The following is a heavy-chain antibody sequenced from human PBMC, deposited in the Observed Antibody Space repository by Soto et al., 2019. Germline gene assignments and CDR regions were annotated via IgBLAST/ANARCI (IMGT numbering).Heavy chain of an antibody. J-gene: IGHJ4*02. V-gene: IGHV3-48*02. CDR3: ASRFDH. CDR1: GFTFSSYG. Sequence: GGSLRLSCAASGFTFSSYGMNWVRQAPGKGLEWVSYIRSSSSTIHYADSVKGRFTISRDNAKNSLYLQMNSLTDEDTAVYYCASRFDHWGQGTLVTVSS. CDR2: IRSSSSTI.